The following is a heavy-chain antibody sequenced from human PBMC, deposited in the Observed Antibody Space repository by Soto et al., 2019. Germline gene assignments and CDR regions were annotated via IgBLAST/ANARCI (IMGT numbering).Heavy chain of an antibody. CDR2: IYHSGSP. D-gene: IGHD4-17*01. J-gene: IGHJ4*02. CDR3: ARRYGDYFDY. CDR1: GGSISSGGYS. V-gene: IGHV4-30-2*01. Sequence: SSETLSLTCAVSGGSISSGGYSWSWIRQPPGKGLEWIGYIYHSGSPYYNPSLKSRVTISVDTSKNQFSLKLSSVTAADTAVYYCARRYGDYFDYWGQGTLVTVSS.